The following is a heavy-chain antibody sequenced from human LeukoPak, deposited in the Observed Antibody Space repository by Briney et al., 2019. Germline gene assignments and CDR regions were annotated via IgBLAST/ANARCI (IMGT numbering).Heavy chain of an antibody. V-gene: IGHV3-23*01. CDR1: GFTFSSYA. Sequence: PGGSLRLSCAASGFTFSSYAMSWVRQAPGKGLEWVSAISGSRDSTDYADSVKGRFTISRDNSKNTLYLQMNSLRAEDTAVYYCARVTRRTYSSSSFRSIRHYYYMDVWGKGTTVTVSS. CDR3: ARVTRRTYSSSSFRSIRHYYYMDV. CDR2: ISGSRDST. D-gene: IGHD6-6*01. J-gene: IGHJ6*03.